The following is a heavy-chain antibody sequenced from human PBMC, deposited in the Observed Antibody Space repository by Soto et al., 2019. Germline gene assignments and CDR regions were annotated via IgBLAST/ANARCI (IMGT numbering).Heavy chain of an antibody. CDR1: CGSISSVGYS. Sequence: QLQLQESGSGLVKPSQTLSLTCAVSCGSISSVGYSLSWIRQPPGKGLEWIGCIYHSGITYYTPYLQSRLTISVDRSKNQFSLTLSSVTAEDTDVYYCARVQTPGGKGTLVTVSS. CDR2: IYHSGIT. CDR3: ARVQTP. D-gene: IGHD1-1*01. V-gene: IGHV4-30-2*01. J-gene: IGHJ5*02.